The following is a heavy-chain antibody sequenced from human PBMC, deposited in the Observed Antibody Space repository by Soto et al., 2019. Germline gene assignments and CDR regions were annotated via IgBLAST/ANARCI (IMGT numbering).Heavy chain of an antibody. CDR1: GGSFSGYY. Sequence: SETLSRSCAVYGGSFSGYYWSWIRQPPGKGREWIGEINHSGSTNYNPSLKSRVTISVDTSQNKFYLKLSSVTAADTAVYYCARAHYDFWSGYLWSFDYWGQGTLVT. CDR3: ARAHYDFWSGYLWSFDY. CDR2: INHSGST. V-gene: IGHV4-34*01. J-gene: IGHJ4*02. D-gene: IGHD3-3*01.